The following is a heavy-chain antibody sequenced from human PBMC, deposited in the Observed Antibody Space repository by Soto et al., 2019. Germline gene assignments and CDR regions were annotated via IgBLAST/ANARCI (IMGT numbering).Heavy chain of an antibody. Sequence: QVQLQESGPGLVKPSQTLSLTCTVSGGSISSGDYYWSWIRQPPGKGLEWIGYIYYSGSTYYNPSLKSRVSISVDTSKNQFSLKLGSVTAADTAVYYCARDQGYYGSGSLLPGYFQHWGQGTLVTVSS. CDR3: ARDQGYYGSGSLLPGYFQH. CDR1: GGSISSGDYY. J-gene: IGHJ1*01. V-gene: IGHV4-30-4*01. D-gene: IGHD3-10*01. CDR2: IYYSGST.